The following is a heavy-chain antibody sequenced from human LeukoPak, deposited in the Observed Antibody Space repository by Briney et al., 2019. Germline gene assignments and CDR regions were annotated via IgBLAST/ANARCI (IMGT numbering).Heavy chain of an antibody. Sequence: SETLSLTCTVSGDSMKNYYWSWIRQPPGKGLEWIGYIYHSGSTNYNPSLKSRVTISLDTSKNQFSLKLSSVTAADTALYFCARRDWGHYYGMDVWGQGATVTVSS. D-gene: IGHD7-27*01. CDR3: ARRDWGHYYGMDV. V-gene: IGHV4-59*01. CDR1: GDSMKNYY. CDR2: IYHSGST. J-gene: IGHJ6*02.